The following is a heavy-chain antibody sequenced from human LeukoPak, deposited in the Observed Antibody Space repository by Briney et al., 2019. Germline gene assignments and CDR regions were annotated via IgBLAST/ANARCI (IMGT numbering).Heavy chain of an antibody. CDR2: IYYSGST. CDR3: ASLVPAAIRGGGYFDY. CDR1: GGSVSSGSYY. J-gene: IGHJ4*02. D-gene: IGHD2-2*01. Sequence: SETLSLTCTVSGGSVSSGSYYWSWIRQPPGKGLERIGYIYYSGSTNYNPSLKSRVTISVDTSKNQFSLKLSSVTAADTAVYYCASLVPAAIRGGGYFDYWGQGTLVTVSS. V-gene: IGHV4-61*01.